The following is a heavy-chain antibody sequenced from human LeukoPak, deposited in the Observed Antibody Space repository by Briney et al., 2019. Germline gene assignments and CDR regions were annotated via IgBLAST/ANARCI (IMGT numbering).Heavy chain of an antibody. CDR2: INPNSGGT. J-gene: IGHJ4*02. Sequence: ASVKVSCKASGSTFTGYYIHWLRQAPGQGFEWMGWINPNSGGTNYAQKFQGLVTMSRDTSITTVYMELNRLVSDDTAVYYCARTKPPCTSCLLLDYWGQGTLVTVSS. CDR1: GSTFTGYY. CDR3: ARTKPPCTSCLLLDY. D-gene: IGHD2-2*01. V-gene: IGHV1-2*02.